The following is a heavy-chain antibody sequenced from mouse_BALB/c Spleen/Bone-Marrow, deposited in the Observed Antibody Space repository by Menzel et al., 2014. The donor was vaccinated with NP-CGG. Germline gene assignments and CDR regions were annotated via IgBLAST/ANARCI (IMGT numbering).Heavy chain of an antibody. Sequence: VQLQQSGPSLVKPSQTLSLTCSVTGDSITSGYWNWIRKFPGNKLEYMGYISYSGNTYYNPSLKSRISITRVTSKHQYYQNLHPVTAEDTASYYCATYDGYCFDYWGQGTTLTVSS. V-gene: IGHV3-8*02. D-gene: IGHD2-3*01. CDR2: ISYSGNT. CDR3: ATYDGYCFDY. CDR1: GDSITSGY. J-gene: IGHJ2*01.